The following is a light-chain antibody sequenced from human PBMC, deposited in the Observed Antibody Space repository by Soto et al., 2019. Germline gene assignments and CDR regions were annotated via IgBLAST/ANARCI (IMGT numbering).Light chain of an antibody. V-gene: IGKV3-15*01. CDR2: GAS. Sequence: IGMTQSPATLSVSPGDRATLSCRASQSINTNLAWYQQKPGQAPRLLIYGASTRATGIPASFSGSGSGTEFTLTISSLQSEDFAVYYCQQYNNWPRTLGQGTKVDIK. CDR1: QSINTN. CDR3: QQYNNWPRT. J-gene: IGKJ1*01.